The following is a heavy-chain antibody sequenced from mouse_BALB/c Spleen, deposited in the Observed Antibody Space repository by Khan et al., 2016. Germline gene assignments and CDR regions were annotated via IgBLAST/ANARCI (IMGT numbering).Heavy chain of an antibody. CDR2: IRNKANGYTT. CDR3: TRNGVAWFTY. V-gene: IGHV7-3*02. Sequence: EVELVESGGGLVQTGGSLRLSCATSGFTFTDYYMSWVRQSPGKALEWLGFIRNKANGYTTEYSASVKGRFTISSDNSHSILYLQMNTLRPEDRAAYYYTRNGVAWFTYWGQGTLVTVSA. CDR1: GFTFTDYY. J-gene: IGHJ3*01.